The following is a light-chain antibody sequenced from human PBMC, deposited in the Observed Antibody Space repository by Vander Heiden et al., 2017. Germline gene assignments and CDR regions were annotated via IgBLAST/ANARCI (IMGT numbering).Light chain of an antibody. CDR1: QSVSSTY. V-gene: IGKV3-20*01. Sequence: EIVLTQSPGTLSLSPGERATLSCRASQSVSSTYLAWYQQKPGQAPRLLIHGASSRATGFPDRFSGSGSGTDFTLTISRLEPEDFAVYYCQQYGSSPYTFGQGTKLEI. CDR3: QQYGSSPYT. CDR2: GAS. J-gene: IGKJ2*01.